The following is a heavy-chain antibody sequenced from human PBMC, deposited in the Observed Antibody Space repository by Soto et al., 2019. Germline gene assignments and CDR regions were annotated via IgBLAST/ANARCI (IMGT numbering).Heavy chain of an antibody. J-gene: IGHJ6*02. D-gene: IGHD3-16*01. CDR3: AREGGGGYYYYGMDV. CDR1: GFTFSSYA. Sequence: QVQLVESGGGVVQPGRSLRLSCAASGFTFSSYAMHWVRQAPGKGLEWVAVISYDGSNKYYADSVKGRFTISRDNSKNALYLQMNRLRAEDTAVYYCAREGGGGYYYYGMDVWGQGTTVTVSS. V-gene: IGHV3-30-3*01. CDR2: ISYDGSNK.